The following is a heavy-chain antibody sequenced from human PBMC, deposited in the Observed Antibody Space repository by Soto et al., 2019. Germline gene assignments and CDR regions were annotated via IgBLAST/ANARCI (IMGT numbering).Heavy chain of an antibody. CDR2: IYYSGST. CDR1: GGSFNIGDYY. D-gene: IGHD3-22*01. J-gene: IGHJ6*02. Sequence: QVQLQESGPGLVKPSQTLSLTCTVSGGSFNIGDYYWSWIRQPPGKGLEWIGSIYYSGSTYYNPSLKSRISISVDTSKNQFSLRLSSVTAADTAVYYCASARFYYDSSEGRYGMDVWGQGTTVTVSS. CDR3: ASARFYYDSSEGRYGMDV. V-gene: IGHV4-30-4*01.